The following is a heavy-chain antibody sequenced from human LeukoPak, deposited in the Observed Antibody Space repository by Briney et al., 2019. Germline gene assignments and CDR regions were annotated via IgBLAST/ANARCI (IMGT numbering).Heavy chain of an antibody. CDR1: GFTFSSYA. D-gene: IGHD3-16*02. Sequence: PGGSLRLSCAASGFTFSSYAMSWVRQAPGKGLEWVSAISGSGGSTCYADSVKGRFTISRDNSKNTLYLQTNSLRAEDTAVYYCAKALYVWGSYRNSYYFDYWGQGTLVTVSS. CDR3: AKALYVWGSYRNSYYFDY. V-gene: IGHV3-23*01. CDR2: ISGSGGST. J-gene: IGHJ4*02.